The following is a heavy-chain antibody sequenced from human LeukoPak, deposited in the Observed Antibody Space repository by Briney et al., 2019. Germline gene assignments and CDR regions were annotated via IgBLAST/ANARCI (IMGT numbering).Heavy chain of an antibody. Sequence: GASVKVSCKASGYTFTSYYMHWVRQAPGQGLEWMGIINPSGGSTSYAQKFQGRVTMTRDMSTSTVYMELSSLRSEDTAVYYCARAVSGYDLFDYWGQGTLVTVSS. D-gene: IGHD5-12*01. J-gene: IGHJ4*02. CDR2: INPSGGST. V-gene: IGHV1-46*01. CDR1: GYTFTSYY. CDR3: ARAVSGYDLFDY.